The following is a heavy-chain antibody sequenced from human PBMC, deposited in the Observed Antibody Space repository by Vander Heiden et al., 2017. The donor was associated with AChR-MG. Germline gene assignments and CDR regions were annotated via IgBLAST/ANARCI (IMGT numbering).Heavy chain of an antibody. CDR2: ISSSSSTI. CDR1: GFTFSSYS. CDR3: AREWGTNSGRDYYGMDV. V-gene: IGHV3-48*01. J-gene: IGHJ6*02. Sequence: EVQLVVSGGGLGQPGGSLRLSCAASGFTFSSYSMNWVRQAPGKGLEWVSYISSSSSTIYYADSVKGRFTISRDNAKNSLYLQMNSLRAEDTAVYYCAREWGTNSGRDYYGMDVWGQGTTVTVSS. D-gene: IGHD3-16*01.